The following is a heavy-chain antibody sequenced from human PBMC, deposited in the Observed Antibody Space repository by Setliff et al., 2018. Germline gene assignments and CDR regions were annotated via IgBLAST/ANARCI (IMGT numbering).Heavy chain of an antibody. Sequence: SETLSLTCTVSGGSISSGSYYWSWIRQPAGKGLEWIGRIYTSGSTNYNPSLKSRVTTSVDTSKNQFSLKLSSVTAADTAVYYCARDSYFWTWYAFDIWGQGTMVTV. V-gene: IGHV4-61*02. CDR1: GGSISSGSYY. CDR2: IYTSGST. D-gene: IGHD3-3*01. J-gene: IGHJ3*02. CDR3: ARDSYFWTWYAFDI.